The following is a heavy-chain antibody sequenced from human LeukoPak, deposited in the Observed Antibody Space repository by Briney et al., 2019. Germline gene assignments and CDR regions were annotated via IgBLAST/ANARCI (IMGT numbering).Heavy chain of an antibody. CDR1: GFTFSSYA. CDR2: IYSGGTT. V-gene: IGHV3-66*01. CDR3: ARGYSSGYHYFDL. Sequence: PGGSLRLSCAASGFTFSSYAMSWVRQAPGKGLEWVSVIYSGGTTYYADSVKGRFTISRDNSKNTLYLQMNSLRAEDTAVYYCARGYSSGYHYFDLWGQGTLVTVSS. J-gene: IGHJ4*02. D-gene: IGHD5-18*01.